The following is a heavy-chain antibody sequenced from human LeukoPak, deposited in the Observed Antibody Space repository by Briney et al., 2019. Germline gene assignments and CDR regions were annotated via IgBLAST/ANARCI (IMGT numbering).Heavy chain of an antibody. Sequence: SETLSLTCTVSGGSISSSSYYWGWIRQPPGKGLEWIGSIYYSGSTYYNPSLKSRVTISVDTSKNQFSLKLSSVTAADTAVYYCARVVIKPIWWFDPWGQGTLVTVSS. CDR3: ARVVIKPIWWFDP. V-gene: IGHV4-39*07. D-gene: IGHD3-22*01. CDR2: IYYSGST. J-gene: IGHJ5*02. CDR1: GGSISSSSYY.